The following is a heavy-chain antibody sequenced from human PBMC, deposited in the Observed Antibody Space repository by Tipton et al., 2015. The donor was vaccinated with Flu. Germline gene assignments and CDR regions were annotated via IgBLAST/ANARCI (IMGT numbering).Heavy chain of an antibody. D-gene: IGHD3-10*01. J-gene: IGHJ4*02. CDR2: IYPSGGGT. CDR3: ARDRGFGAYTFDY. V-gene: IGHV1-46*01. Sequence: QLVQSGAEVKKPGASVRISCTAPGYTFTNYNMHWVRQAPGQGPEWMGIIYPSGGGTTYAQKFQGRVTLTRDKSTSTVYMELSSLRSEDTAFYYCARDRGFGAYTFDYWGQGTLVTVSS. CDR1: GYTFTNYN.